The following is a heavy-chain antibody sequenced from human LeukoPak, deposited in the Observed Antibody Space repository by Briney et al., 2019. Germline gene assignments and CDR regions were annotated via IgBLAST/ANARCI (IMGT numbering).Heavy chain of an antibody. CDR2: IQYDESNK. V-gene: IGHV3-30*02. CDR1: GFTFTSYG. CDR3: AKDMRIASTGGVGYFDY. J-gene: IGHJ4*02. Sequence: GGSLRLSCAASGFTFTSYGMHWVRQAPGKGLEWVTFIQYDESNKYYADSVKGRFTISGDNSKNTLYLQMNSLRAEDTAVYYCAKDMRIASTGGVGYFDYWGQGTLVTVSS. D-gene: IGHD6-13*01.